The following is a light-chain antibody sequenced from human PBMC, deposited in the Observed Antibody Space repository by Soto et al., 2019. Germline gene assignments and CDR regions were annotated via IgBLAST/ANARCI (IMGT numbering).Light chain of an antibody. CDR3: HQYGGLPIT. CDR2: RAS. CDR1: QTVNNNY. Sequence: EIVLTQSPDTLSLSPGERATLSCRASQTVNNNYVAWYQQKPGQAPRLLIFRASNKATGIPDRFSGSGSGTDFTLTISRLEPEDFAVYYCHQYGGLPITFGQGTRLEIK. J-gene: IGKJ5*01. V-gene: IGKV3-20*01.